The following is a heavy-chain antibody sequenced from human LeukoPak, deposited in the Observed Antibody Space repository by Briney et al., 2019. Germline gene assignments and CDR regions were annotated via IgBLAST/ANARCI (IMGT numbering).Heavy chain of an antibody. CDR1: GGSFSGYY. V-gene: IGHV4-34*01. CDR2: INHSGST. D-gene: IGHD2-2*01. Sequence: PSETLSLTCAVYGGSFSGYYWSWIRQPPGKGLEWIGEINHSGSTNYNPSLKSRVTISVDTSKNQFSLKLSSVTAADTAVYYCARGLPQYCGSSTSCLENWFDPWGQGTLVTVSS. J-gene: IGHJ5*02. CDR3: ARGLPQYCGSSTSCLENWFDP.